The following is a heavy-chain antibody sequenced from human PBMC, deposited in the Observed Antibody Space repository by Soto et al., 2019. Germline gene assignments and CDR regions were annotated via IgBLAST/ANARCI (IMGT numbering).Heavy chain of an antibody. Sequence: QITLKESGPTLVKPTQTLTLTCTFSGFSLSTSGVGVGWIRQPPGKALEWLALIYWDDDKRYSPSLKSRLTIXKXPXXNQVVLTMTNMDPVDTATYYCAHALGGVVIVHFDYWGQGTLVTVSS. CDR1: GFSLSTSGVG. CDR2: IYWDDDK. CDR3: AHALGGVVIVHFDY. V-gene: IGHV2-5*02. D-gene: IGHD3-3*01. J-gene: IGHJ4*02.